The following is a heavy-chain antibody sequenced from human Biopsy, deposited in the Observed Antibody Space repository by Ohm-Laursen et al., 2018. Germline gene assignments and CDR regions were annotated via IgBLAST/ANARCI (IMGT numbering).Heavy chain of an antibody. CDR3: ARSNGYGDYRFDD. CDR2: ISYTGDT. CDR1: GDSISSDF. D-gene: IGHD4-11*01. J-gene: IGHJ4*02. Sequence: GTLSLTCTVSGDSISSDFWSWIRQTPGKGLEWIGYISYTGDTNYNPSLESRITISLDTSKNQFSLMLSSVTAADTAVYYCARSNGYGDYRFDDWGQGTLVAVSS. V-gene: IGHV4-59*01.